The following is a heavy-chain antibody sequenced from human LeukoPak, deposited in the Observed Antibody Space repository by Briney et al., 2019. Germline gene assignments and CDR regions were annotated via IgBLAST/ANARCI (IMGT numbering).Heavy chain of an antibody. J-gene: IGHJ1*01. Sequence: GGSLRLSCAASGFAVSNNCMSWVRQAPGKGLEWVSIIYGGGSTYYADSVNGRFTISRHNSQNTLFLQMNGLRTEDTAVYYCARAYDSSGYWPEYFHHWGQGTLVTVSS. CDR1: GFAVSNNC. D-gene: IGHD3-22*01. CDR2: IYGGGST. V-gene: IGHV3-53*04. CDR3: ARAYDSSGYWPEYFHH.